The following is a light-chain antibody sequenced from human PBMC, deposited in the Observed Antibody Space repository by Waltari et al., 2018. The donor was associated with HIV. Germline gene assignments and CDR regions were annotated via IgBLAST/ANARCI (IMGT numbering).Light chain of an antibody. Sequence: SYELTQPLSVSVALGQTSRLPCGGHNIGRKNGHVYQQKPGLAPVLVMYRYSNRPSWIPERFSASNSGNTATLTISRAQAGDEADYYCQVWDSSTGVFGGGTKLTVL. CDR3: QVWDSSTGV. V-gene: IGLV3-9*01. CDR1: NIGRKN. J-gene: IGLJ2*01. CDR2: RYS.